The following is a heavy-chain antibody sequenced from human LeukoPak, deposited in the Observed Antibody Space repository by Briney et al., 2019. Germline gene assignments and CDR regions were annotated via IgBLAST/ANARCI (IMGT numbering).Heavy chain of an antibody. CDR2: INPSGGST. J-gene: IGHJ4*02. Sequence: ASVKVSCKASGYTFTSYYMHWVRQAPGQGLEGMGIINPSGGSTSYAQKFQGRVTMTRDTSTSTVYMELSSLRSEDTAVYYCARAPAGYCSGGSCATFDYWGQGTLVTVSS. V-gene: IGHV1-46*01. CDR3: ARAPAGYCSGGSCATFDY. CDR1: GYTFTSYY. D-gene: IGHD2-15*01.